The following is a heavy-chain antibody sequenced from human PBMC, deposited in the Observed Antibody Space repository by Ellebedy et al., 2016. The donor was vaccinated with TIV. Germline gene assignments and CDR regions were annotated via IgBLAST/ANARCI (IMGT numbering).Heavy chain of an antibody. CDR1: GFTFSSYG. V-gene: IGHV3-30*03. J-gene: IGHJ5*02. CDR2: ISYDGSNK. CDR3: ARSLYDSSGYYWDWFDP. Sequence: GESLKISCAASGFTFSSYGMHWVRQAPGKGLEWVAVISYDGSNKYYADSVKGRFTIFRDNSKNTLYLQMNSLRAEDTAVYYCARSLYDSSGYYWDWFDPWGQGTLVTVSS. D-gene: IGHD3-22*01.